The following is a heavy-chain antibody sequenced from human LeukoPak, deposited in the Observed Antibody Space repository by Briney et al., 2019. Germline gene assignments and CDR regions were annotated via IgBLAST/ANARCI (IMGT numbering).Heavy chain of an antibody. CDR1: VFPLSSYS. CDR3: VSVKGSYFDY. J-gene: IGHJ4*02. D-gene: IGHD2-15*01. CDR2: ISSSGSAI. V-gene: IGHV3-48*01. Sequence: GGSLRLSCAASVFPLSSYSINWVRGARGKGREGVSYISSSGSAIYYVDCVKGRFTVSRDNAKNSVFLQMNSPRAEDTAVYYCVSVKGSYFDYWGQGALVTVSS.